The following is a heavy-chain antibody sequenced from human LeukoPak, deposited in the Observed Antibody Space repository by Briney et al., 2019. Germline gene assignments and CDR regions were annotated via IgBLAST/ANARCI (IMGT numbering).Heavy chain of an antibody. J-gene: IGHJ5*02. Sequence: GGSLSLSCAASGFTFTKYWMSWVRQAPGKGLGWVSSMSDDGTVTTYADSVKGRFIISRDNAKNTLYLQLNSLRGEDTALCFCATAYSGFAYSWFDPWGQGALVTVSS. D-gene: IGHD5-12*01. CDR2: MSDDGTVT. V-gene: IGHV3-74*01. CDR1: GFTFTKYW. CDR3: ATAYSGFAYSWFDP.